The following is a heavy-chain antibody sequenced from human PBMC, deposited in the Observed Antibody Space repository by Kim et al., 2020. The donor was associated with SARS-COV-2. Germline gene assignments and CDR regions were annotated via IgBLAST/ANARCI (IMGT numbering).Heavy chain of an antibody. Sequence: YVSSVKGRLTMSRDKAKNSLYLQMSSLRTEDTAIYYCAALDSVQVPGGIWGQGTLVTVSS. D-gene: IGHD3-10*01. V-gene: IGHV3-7*01. J-gene: IGHJ4*02. CDR3: AALDSVQVPGGI.